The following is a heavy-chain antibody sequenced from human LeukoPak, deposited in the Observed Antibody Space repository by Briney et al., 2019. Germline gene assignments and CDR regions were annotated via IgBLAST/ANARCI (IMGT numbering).Heavy chain of an antibody. D-gene: IGHD4-17*01. CDR1: GVSFDDYY. CDR2: INHSGYT. Sequence: SETLSVTCAVSGVSFDDYYWSWVRQTPGKGLEWLGEINHSGYTNDSPSLKSRVTLSIDTSNKQFSLNLRSVTVADAGIYYCTRITTGHDYWGQRALVTVSS. V-gene: IGHV4-34*01. J-gene: IGHJ4*02. CDR3: TRITTGHDY.